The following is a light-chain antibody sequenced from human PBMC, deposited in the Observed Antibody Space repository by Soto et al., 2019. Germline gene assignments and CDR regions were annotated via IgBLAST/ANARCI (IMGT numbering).Light chain of an antibody. Sequence: PALTQPASVSGSPGQSITISCSGTSSDIGAYDLVSWYQQHPGRAPKLIIYEVSHRFSGLSYRFSGSKSGNTASLTISGIQAEDEGDYYCTLFAPGRINDLGSGTKVTVL. CDR3: TLFAPGRIND. CDR2: EVS. CDR1: SSDIGAYDL. V-gene: IGLV2-14*03. J-gene: IGLJ6*01.